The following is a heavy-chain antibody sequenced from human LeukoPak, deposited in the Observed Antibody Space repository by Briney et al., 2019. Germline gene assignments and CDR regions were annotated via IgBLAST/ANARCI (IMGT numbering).Heavy chain of an antibody. CDR2: TYYSGST. CDR1: GGSISSSSYY. Sequence: SETLSLTCTVSGGSISSSSYYWGWIRQPPGKGLEWIGSTYYSGSTYYNPSLKSRVTISVDTSKNQFSLKLSSVTAADTAVYYCAREVPIVVVPAASFPDAFDIWGQGTMVTVSS. CDR3: AREVPIVVVPAASFPDAFDI. D-gene: IGHD2-2*01. J-gene: IGHJ3*02. V-gene: IGHV4-39*07.